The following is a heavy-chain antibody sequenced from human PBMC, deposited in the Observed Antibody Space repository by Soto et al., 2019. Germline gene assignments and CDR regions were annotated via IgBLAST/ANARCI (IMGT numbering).Heavy chain of an antibody. Sequence: PGGSLRLSCEASGFIFSNYGMHWVRQAPGKGLEWVAVISYDGSNKYYADSVRGRFTISRDNSKNTLYLQMNSLRAEDTAVYYCAKERREAYYYDSSGYYLDYWGQRTLVTVSS. D-gene: IGHD3-22*01. CDR3: AKERREAYYYDSSGYYLDY. V-gene: IGHV3-30*18. J-gene: IGHJ4*02. CDR1: GFIFSNYG. CDR2: ISYDGSNK.